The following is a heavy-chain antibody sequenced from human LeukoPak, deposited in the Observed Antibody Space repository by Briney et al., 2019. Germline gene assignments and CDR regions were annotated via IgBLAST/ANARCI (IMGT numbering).Heavy chain of an antibody. CDR2: IIPTTGLA. CDR1: GGTFSNLA. D-gene: IGHD5-24*01. J-gene: IGHJ4*02. CDR3: ARAPPRLDGYILYY. Sequence: SVKVSCKASGGTFSNLAISWVRQAPGQGLEWMGRIIPTTGLANYAQIFQGRVTITADKSTSTAYMELSSLRSEDTAVYYCARAPPRLDGYILYYWGQGTLVTASS. V-gene: IGHV1-69*04.